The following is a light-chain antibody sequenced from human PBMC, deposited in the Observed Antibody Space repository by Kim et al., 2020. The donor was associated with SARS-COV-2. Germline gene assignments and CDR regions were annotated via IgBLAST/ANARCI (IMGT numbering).Light chain of an antibody. Sequence: SLSPGERATLACRASQSISSNLAWYQQKPGQAPRVLIYDASAMATGIPARFSGSGSGTDFTLTISNVQSEDFAVYYCQQYAYWRAFGQGTRLEIK. CDR1: QSISSN. J-gene: IGKJ5*01. CDR2: DAS. CDR3: QQYAYWRA. V-gene: IGKV3-15*01.